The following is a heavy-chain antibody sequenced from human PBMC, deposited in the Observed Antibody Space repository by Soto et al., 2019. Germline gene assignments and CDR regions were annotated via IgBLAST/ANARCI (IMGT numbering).Heavy chain of an antibody. CDR2: ISSSGSNI. Sequence: PGRSLRLSCAASGFTFSGYSMNWVRQAPGKGLEWVSYISSSGSNIYYADSVKGRFTISRDNSKNSLYLQMNSLRTEDTALYYCAKDMTQYYYDSSGYGHSGMDVCGQGTTVTVSS. J-gene: IGHJ6*02. D-gene: IGHD3-22*01. CDR3: AKDMTQYYYDSSGYGHSGMDV. V-gene: IGHV3-21*04. CDR1: GFTFSGYS.